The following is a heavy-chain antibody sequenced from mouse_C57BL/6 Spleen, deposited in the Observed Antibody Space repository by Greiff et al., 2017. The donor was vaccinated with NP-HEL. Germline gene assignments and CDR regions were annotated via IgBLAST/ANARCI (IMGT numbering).Heavy chain of an antibody. CDR1: GYAFSSYW. J-gene: IGHJ3*01. V-gene: IGHV1-80*01. Sequence: QVQLQQSGAELVKPGASVKISCKASGYAFSSYWMNWVKQRPGKGLEWIGQIYPGDGDTNYKGKFKGKATLTADKSSSTAYMQLSSLTSEDSAVYFCARSDSTTVVAGDAYWGQGTLVTVSA. CDR2: IYPGDGDT. CDR3: ARSDSTTVVAGDAY. D-gene: IGHD1-1*01.